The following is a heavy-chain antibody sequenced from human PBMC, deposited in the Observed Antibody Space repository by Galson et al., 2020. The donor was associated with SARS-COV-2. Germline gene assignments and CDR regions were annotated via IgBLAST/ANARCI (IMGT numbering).Heavy chain of an antibody. D-gene: IGHD1-1*01. CDR1: AGAISGYS. CDR2: ISYSGST. V-gene: IGHV4-59*08. Sequence: ASETLTLTCTVSAGAISGYSWSWIRQPPGKGLEWIGSISYSGSTNYNPSLKSRVSVSVDTSNNQFSLQLSSVPAADTALYYCARLVEVGYPFDYWGLGALVTVSS. CDR3: ARLVEVGYPFDY. J-gene: IGHJ4*02.